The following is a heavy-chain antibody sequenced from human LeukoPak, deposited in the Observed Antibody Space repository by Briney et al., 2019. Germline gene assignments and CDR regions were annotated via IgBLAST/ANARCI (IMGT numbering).Heavy chain of an antibody. CDR2: IIPIFGTA. Sequence: ASVKVSCKASGGTFSSYAISWVRQAPGQGLEWMGGIIPIFGTANYAQKFQGRVTITADKSTSTAYMELSSLRSEDTAVYYCARDYYDSSGAGPLFDYWGQGTLVTVSS. D-gene: IGHD3-22*01. CDR1: GGTFSSYA. J-gene: IGHJ4*02. CDR3: ARDYYDSSGAGPLFDY. V-gene: IGHV1-69*06.